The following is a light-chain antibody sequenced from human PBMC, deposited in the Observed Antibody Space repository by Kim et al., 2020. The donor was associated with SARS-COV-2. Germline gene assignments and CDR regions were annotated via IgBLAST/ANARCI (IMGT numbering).Light chain of an antibody. CDR1: SSNIGSNY. J-gene: IGLJ3*02. V-gene: IGLV1-47*01. CDR3: AAWDDSLSGPWV. CDR2: ENY. Sequence: QSVLTQPPSASGTPGQRITISCSRSSSNIGSNYVYWYQHLPGAAPKLLIYENYERPSGVPDRFSGSKSGTSASLAISGLRSEDEGDYYCAAWDDSLSGPWVFGGGTKVTVL.